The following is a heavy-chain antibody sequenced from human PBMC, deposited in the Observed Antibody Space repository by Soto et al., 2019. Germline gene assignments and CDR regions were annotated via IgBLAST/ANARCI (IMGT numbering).Heavy chain of an antibody. Sequence: SETLSLTCAVSGGSISSSNWWSWVRQPPGKGLEWIGEIYHSGSTNYNPSLKSRVTISVDKSKNQFSLKLSSVTAADTAVYYCARDLRIAEAGYDYYYGMDVWGQGTTVTVSS. CDR3: ARDLRIAEAGYDYYYGMDV. J-gene: IGHJ6*02. CDR2: IYHSGST. D-gene: IGHD6-19*01. V-gene: IGHV4-4*02. CDR1: GGSISSSNW.